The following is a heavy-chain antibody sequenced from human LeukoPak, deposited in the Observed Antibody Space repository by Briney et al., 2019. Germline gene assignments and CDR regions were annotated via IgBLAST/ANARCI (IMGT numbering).Heavy chain of an antibody. CDR1: GFTFSSYA. V-gene: IGHV3-21*01. J-gene: IGHJ4*02. Sequence: GGSLRLSCAASGFTFSSYAMSWVRQAPGKGLEWVSSISSSSSYIYYADSVKGRFTISRDNAKNSLYLQMNSLRAEDTAVYYCARDGGWQQLVRFDYWGQGTLVTVSS. D-gene: IGHD6-13*01. CDR2: ISSSSSYI. CDR3: ARDGGWQQLVRFDY.